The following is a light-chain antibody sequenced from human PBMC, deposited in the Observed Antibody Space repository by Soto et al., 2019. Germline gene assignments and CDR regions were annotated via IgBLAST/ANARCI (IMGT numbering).Light chain of an antibody. CDR1: SSNIGSNT. J-gene: IGLJ2*01. V-gene: IGLV1-44*01. CDR2: SNN. CDR3: VAWDDSLNSPV. Sequence: QLVLTQPPSASGTPGQRVTISCSGSSSNIGSNTVNWYQQLPGTAPKLLIYSNNQRPSGVPDRFSGSKSGTSASLAISGLQSEDEADYYCVAWDDSLNSPVFGGGTKLTVL.